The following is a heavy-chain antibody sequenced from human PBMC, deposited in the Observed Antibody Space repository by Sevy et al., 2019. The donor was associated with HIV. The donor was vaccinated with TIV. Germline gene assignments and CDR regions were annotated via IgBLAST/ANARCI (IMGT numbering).Heavy chain of an antibody. V-gene: IGHV1-69*10. J-gene: IGHJ5*02. CDR3: ARVIGLRGFDP. Sequence: SVKVSCKASGGTFSSYAISWVRQAPGQGLEWMGGIIPILGIANYAQKFQGRVTITADKSTSTAYMELSSLRSEDTAVYYCARVIGLRGFDPWGQGTLVTVSS. CDR1: GGTFSSYA. CDR2: IIPILGIA. D-gene: IGHD2-8*01.